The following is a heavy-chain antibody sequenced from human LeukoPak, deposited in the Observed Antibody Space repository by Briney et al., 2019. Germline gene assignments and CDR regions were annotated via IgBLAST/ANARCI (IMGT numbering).Heavy chain of an antibody. Sequence: GGSLRLSCTASGFTFGGYAMSWVRQAPGKGLEWVGFIRSKAYGGTTEYAASVKGRFTISRDDSKSIAYLQMNSLKTEDTAVYYCTSSGYLGDAFDIWGQGTMVTVSS. CDR2: IRSKAYGGTT. CDR1: GFTFGGYA. CDR3: TSSGYLGDAFDI. V-gene: IGHV3-49*04. J-gene: IGHJ3*02. D-gene: IGHD3-22*01.